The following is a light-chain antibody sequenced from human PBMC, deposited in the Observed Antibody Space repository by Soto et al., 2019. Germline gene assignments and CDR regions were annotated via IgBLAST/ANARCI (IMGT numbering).Light chain of an antibody. V-gene: IGLV2-23*01. CDR3: SSYTGDYTVM. J-gene: IGLJ3*02. CDR2: ETT. CDR1: SSDVGPYNL. Sequence: QSVLTQPASVSGSPGQSITISCTGTSSDVGPYNLVSWYQHHPGKVPQLIIYETTKRPSGVSNRFSGSKSGNTASLTISGLQAEDEAHYHCSSYTGDYTVMFAGGTQLTVL.